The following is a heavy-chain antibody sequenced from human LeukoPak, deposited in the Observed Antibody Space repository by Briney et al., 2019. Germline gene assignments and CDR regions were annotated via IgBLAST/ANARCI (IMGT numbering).Heavy chain of an antibody. CDR3: ARVGGYSYGNYYFNY. J-gene: IGHJ4*02. CDR2: ISHSGST. V-gene: IGHV4-38-2*01. CDR1: GYSISSGYY. Sequence: SETLSLTCAVSGYSISSGYYWGWIRQPPGKGLDWIGSISHSGSTYYNPSLRSRVTISIDTSKNQFSLRLNSVAATDTAVYYCARVGGYSYGNYYFNYWGQGTLVTVSS. D-gene: IGHD5-18*01.